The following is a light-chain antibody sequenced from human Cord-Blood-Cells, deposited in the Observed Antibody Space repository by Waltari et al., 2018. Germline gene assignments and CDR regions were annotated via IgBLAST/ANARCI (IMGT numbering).Light chain of an antibody. V-gene: IGKV3-20*01. CDR2: GAS. J-gene: IGKJ4*01. CDR1: QSVSRSY. CDR3: QQYGSPLT. Sequence: DIVLTQSPGTLSLSPGERDTLSCRASQSVSRSYLAWYQQKPGQAPRLLIYGASSRATGIPDRFSGSGSGTDFTLTISRLEPEDFAVYYCQQYGSPLTFGGGTKVEIK.